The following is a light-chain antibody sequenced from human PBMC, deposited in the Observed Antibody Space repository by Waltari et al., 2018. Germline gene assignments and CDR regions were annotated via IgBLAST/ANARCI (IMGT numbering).Light chain of an antibody. J-gene: IGLJ1*01. CDR2: GKN. CDR1: SPRYQY. V-gene: IGLV3-19*01. CDR3: NSRDSNGNPFV. Sequence: SSELTQDPAVSVALGRTVRITCQGDSPRYQYANWYRQKPGQAPLLVMYGKNNRPSGIPDRFSGSYSGDTASLTITGAQAEDEADYYCNSRDSNGNPFVFGPATKVTVL.